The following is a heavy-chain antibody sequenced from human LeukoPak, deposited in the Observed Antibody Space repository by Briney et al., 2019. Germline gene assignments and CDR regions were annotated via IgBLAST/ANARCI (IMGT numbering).Heavy chain of an antibody. V-gene: IGHV4-39*01. Sequence: PSETLSLTCTVSGGSISSSSYYWGWIRQPPGKGLEWIGSIYYSGSTYYYSPSLKSRVTISTDSSKNQFSLKLSSVTAADTAVYYCARHSPRITMVQGAFDYWGQGTLVTVSS. D-gene: IGHD3-10*01. CDR2: IYYSGSTY. J-gene: IGHJ4*02. CDR3: ARHSPRITMVQGAFDY. CDR1: GGSISSSSYY.